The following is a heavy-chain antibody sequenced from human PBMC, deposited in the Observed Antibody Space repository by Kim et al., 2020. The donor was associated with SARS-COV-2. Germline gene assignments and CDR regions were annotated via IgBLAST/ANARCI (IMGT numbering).Heavy chain of an antibody. CDR1: GPILSDSA. Sequence: GGSLRLSCAASGPILSDSAMHWVRQASGKGLEWVGRIKSKADNYATAYAASVKGRFTISRDDSKYTAYLRMNRLTTEDTAVYYCASSVGSGMDVWGQ. CDR2: IKSKADNYAT. D-gene: IGHD1-26*01. CDR3: ASSVGSGMDV. J-gene: IGHJ6*02. V-gene: IGHV3-73*01.